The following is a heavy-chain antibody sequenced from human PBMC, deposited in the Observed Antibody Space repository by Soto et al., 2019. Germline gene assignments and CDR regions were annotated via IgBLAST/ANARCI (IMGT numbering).Heavy chain of an antibody. V-gene: IGHV4-59*01. Sequence: SETLSLTCTVSGDSMSPYYWTWIRQPPGKGLEWVGYVYYSGSTNYNPSLKSRVTISVDTSKNQFSLKLNSVTAADTAVYYCTMGVRGNWNPAYWGQGTLVTVSS. CDR2: VYYSGST. CDR1: GDSMSPYY. J-gene: IGHJ4*02. D-gene: IGHD1-1*01. CDR3: TMGVRGNWNPAY.